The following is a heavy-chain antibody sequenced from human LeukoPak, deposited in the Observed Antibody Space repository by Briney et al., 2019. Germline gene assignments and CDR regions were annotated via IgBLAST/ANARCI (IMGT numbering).Heavy chain of an antibody. CDR2: IYYSGNT. CDR3: ARHFNSLAGTVDY. V-gene: IGHV4-39*01. Sequence: SETLSLTCTVSGGSITSSSYYWGWIRQPPGKGLEWIGSIYYSGNTYYNPSLKSRVTRSVDTSKTQFSLKLSSVTAADTAVYYCARHFNSLAGTVDYWGQGTLVTVSS. D-gene: IGHD6-13*01. CDR1: GGSITSSSYY. J-gene: IGHJ4*02.